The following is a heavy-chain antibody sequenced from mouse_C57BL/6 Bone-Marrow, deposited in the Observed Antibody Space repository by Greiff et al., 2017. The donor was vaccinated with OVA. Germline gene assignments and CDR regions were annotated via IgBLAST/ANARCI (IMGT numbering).Heavy chain of an antibody. CDR3: ASSYYYGSSYDWYFDV. V-gene: IGHV1-64*01. Sequence: QVQLKQPGAELVKPGASVKLSCKASGYTFTSYWMHWVKQRPGQGLEWIGMIHPNSGSTNYNEKFKSKATLTVDKSSSTAYMQLSSLTSEDSAVYYCASSYYYGSSYDWYFDVWGTGTTVTVSS. J-gene: IGHJ1*03. D-gene: IGHD1-1*01. CDR1: GYTFTSYW. CDR2: IHPNSGST.